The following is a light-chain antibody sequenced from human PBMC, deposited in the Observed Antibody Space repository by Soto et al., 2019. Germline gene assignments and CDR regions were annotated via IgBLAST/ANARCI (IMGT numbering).Light chain of an antibody. CDR2: DVS. Sequence: QSVLTQPRSVSGSPGQAVTISCTGTSSDVGGYNYVSWYQQHPGKAPKLMIYDVSKRPSGVPDRFSGSKSGNTASLTISGLQAEDEADYYCCSYAGSYPFADVFGTGTKLTVL. CDR3: CSYAGSYPFADV. J-gene: IGLJ1*01. V-gene: IGLV2-11*01. CDR1: SSDVGGYNY.